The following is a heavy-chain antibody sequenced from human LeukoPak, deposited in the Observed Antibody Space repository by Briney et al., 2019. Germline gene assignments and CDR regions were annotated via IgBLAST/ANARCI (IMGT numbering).Heavy chain of an antibody. J-gene: IGHJ4*02. D-gene: IGHD1-26*01. Sequence: SVKVSCKASGGTFSSYAISWVRQAPGQGLEWMGGIIPIFGTANYAQKFQGRATITTDESTSTAYMELSSLRSEDTAVYYCARDGGSYSAPFDYWGQGTLVTVSS. CDR2: IIPIFGTA. CDR1: GGTFSSYA. CDR3: ARDGGSYSAPFDY. V-gene: IGHV1-69*05.